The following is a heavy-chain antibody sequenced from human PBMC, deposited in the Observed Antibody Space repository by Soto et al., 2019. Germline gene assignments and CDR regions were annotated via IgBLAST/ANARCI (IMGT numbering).Heavy chain of an antibody. CDR3: AKDLGMGDLWYFDL. D-gene: IGHD2-21*02. Sequence: GGSLRLSCAASGFTFSSYAMSWVRQAPGKGLEWVSAISGSGGSTYYADSVKGRFTISRDNSKNTLYLQMNSLRAEDTAVYYFAKDLGMGDLWYFDLWGRGTLVTVSS. CDR1: GFTFSSYA. J-gene: IGHJ2*01. CDR2: ISGSGGST. V-gene: IGHV3-23*01.